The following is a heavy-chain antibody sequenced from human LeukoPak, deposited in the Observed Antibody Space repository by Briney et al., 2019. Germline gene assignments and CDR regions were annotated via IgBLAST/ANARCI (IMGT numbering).Heavy chain of an antibody. CDR2: IKQDGSEK. J-gene: IGHJ6*02. CDR1: GFTFSSYW. CDR3: ARDRSHRRYYYYYGMDV. V-gene: IGHV3-7*01. Sequence: GGSLRLSCAASGFTFSSYWMSWVRQAPGKGLEWVANIKQDGSEKYYVDSVKGRFTISRDNAKNSLYLQMNSLRAEDTAVYYCARDRSHRRYYYYYGMDVWGQGTTVTVSS.